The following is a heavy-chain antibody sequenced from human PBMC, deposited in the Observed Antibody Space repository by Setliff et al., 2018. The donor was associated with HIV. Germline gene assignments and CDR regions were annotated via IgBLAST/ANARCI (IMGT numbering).Heavy chain of an antibody. D-gene: IGHD7-27*01. Sequence: KPSETLSLTCTVSGGSAAISGNYWGWIRLSPGKGLEWIGNIHYSGTTYYNPSLTSRATVSVDTSKNHFSLKLTSVTAADTAVYYCARALGIGGWYFDLWGRGTLVTVSS. CDR2: IHYSGTT. V-gene: IGHV4-39*07. J-gene: IGHJ2*01. CDR1: GGSAAISGNY. CDR3: ARALGIGGWYFDL.